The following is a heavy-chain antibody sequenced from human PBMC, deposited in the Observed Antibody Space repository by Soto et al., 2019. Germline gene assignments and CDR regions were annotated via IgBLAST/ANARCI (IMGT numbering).Heavy chain of an antibody. D-gene: IGHD3-22*01. J-gene: IGHJ4*02. Sequence: PGGSLRLSCAASGFTFSSYAMSWVRQAPGKGLEWVSAISGSGGSTYYADSVKGRFTISRDNSKNTLYLQMNSLRAEDTAVYYCAKEPHYDSSGYPTYYFDYWGQGTLVTVYS. CDR3: AKEPHYDSSGYPTYYFDY. V-gene: IGHV3-23*01. CDR1: GFTFSSYA. CDR2: ISGSGGST.